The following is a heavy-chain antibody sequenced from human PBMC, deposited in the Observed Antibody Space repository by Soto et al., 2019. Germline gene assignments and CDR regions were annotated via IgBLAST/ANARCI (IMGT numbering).Heavy chain of an antibody. CDR2: IYYSGST. Sequence: SETLSLTCTVSGGSISSGGYYWSWIRQHPGKGLEWIGYIYYSGSTYYNPSLKSRVTISVDTSKNQFSLKLSSVTAADTAVYYCAREVGNSRYYFDDWGQGTLVTVSS. CDR3: AREVGNSRYYFDD. D-gene: IGHD4-4*01. V-gene: IGHV4-31*03. J-gene: IGHJ4*02. CDR1: GGSISSGGYY.